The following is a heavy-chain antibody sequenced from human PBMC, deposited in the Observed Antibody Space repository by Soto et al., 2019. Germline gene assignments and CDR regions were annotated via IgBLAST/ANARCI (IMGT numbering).Heavy chain of an antibody. CDR3: ARDRTRNYGMDV. J-gene: IGHJ6*02. V-gene: IGHV4-31*03. CDR2: MYYSGSM. Sequence: LSLTCTVSGVSVSSGGYSWTWIRQHPGKGLEWIGYMYYSGSMYSNPSLKSRVTISVDTSKNQISLKLRSVTVAGTAVYYCARDRTRNYGMDVWGRGTTVTVSS. CDR1: GVSVSSGGYS.